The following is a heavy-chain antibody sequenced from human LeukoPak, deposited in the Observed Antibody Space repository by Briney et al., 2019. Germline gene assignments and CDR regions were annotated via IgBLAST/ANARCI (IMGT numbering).Heavy chain of an antibody. V-gene: IGHV4-31*02. Sequence: LRLSCAASGFTFSSYAMSWIRQHPGKGLEWIGYIYYSGSTYYNPSLKSRVTISVDTSKNQFSLKLSSVTAADTAVYYCAGGDYIWFNDYWGQGTLVTVSS. CDR3: AGGDYIWFNDY. CDR1: GFTFSSYA. CDR2: IYYSGST. D-gene: IGHD3-10*01. J-gene: IGHJ4*02.